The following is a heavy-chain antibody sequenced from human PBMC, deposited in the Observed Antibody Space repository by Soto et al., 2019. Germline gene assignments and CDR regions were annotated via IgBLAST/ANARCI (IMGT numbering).Heavy chain of an antibody. V-gene: IGHV1-3*04. CDR3: ARAISGYVT. CDR2: INTGNGNT. Sequence: QVQLVQSGAEVKKPGASVKVSCKASGITYTTYAIHWVRQAPGQGHEWMGWINTGNGNTRYSQRFQGRVTLTTDTSANTAYMDLSSLTSEDTAVYYCARAISGYVTWGQGTLITVSS. D-gene: IGHD5-12*01. J-gene: IGHJ5*02. CDR1: GITYTTYA.